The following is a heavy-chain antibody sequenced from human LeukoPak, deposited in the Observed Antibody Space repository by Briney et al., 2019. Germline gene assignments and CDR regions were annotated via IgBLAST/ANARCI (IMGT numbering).Heavy chain of an antibody. D-gene: IGHD3-22*01. J-gene: IGHJ5*02. V-gene: IGHV3-11*01. CDR1: GLTLSTYY. CDR2: ITRMGTTT. CDR3: ANYFVVVVIPRRSDWFDP. Sequence: PGRSLRLSCAPSGLTLSTYYTSWIRQPPGKGLEWVAHITRMGTTTNYTDSVKGRFTISRENTKNKLYMQLNSMRAEDTAVYYSANYFVVVVIPRRSDWFDPWGQGTLVTVSS.